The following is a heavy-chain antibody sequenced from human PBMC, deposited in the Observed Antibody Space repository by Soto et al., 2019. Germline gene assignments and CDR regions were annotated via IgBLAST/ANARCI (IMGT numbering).Heavy chain of an antibody. Sequence: QVQLQQWGAGLLKPSETLSLTCAVYGGSFSGYCWSWIRQPPGKGLEWIGEITHSGSSNYNPSLNSRVTISVDTAKNQFSLKLNSVTAAETAVYYCARGRKGYSSSWCVVVDWGQGTLVTVSS. CDR1: GGSFSGYC. D-gene: IGHD6-13*01. J-gene: IGHJ4*02. V-gene: IGHV4-34*01. CDR3: ARGRKGYSSSWCVVVD. CDR2: ITHSGSS.